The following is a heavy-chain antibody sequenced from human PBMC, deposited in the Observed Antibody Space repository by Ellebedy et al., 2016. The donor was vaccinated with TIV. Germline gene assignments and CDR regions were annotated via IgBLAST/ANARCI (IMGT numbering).Heavy chain of an antibody. CDR1: GFTFSDYY. CDR2: ISSSGSTI. V-gene: IGHV3-11*01. CDR3: ATSSRSSYSYGYLRVLMYFDY. Sequence: GESLKISXAASGFTFSDYYMSWIRQAPGKGLEWVSYISSSGSTIYYADSVKGRFTISRDNSKNTLYLQMNSLRAEDTAVYYCATSSRSSYSYGYLRVLMYFDYWGQGTLATVSS. J-gene: IGHJ4*02. D-gene: IGHD5-18*01.